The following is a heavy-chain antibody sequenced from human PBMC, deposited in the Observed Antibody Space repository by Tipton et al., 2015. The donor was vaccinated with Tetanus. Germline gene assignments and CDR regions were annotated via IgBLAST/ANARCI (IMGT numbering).Heavy chain of an antibody. D-gene: IGHD2-15*01. CDR1: GFTFSSYG. CDR2: IYSGGDS. V-gene: IGHV3-66*01. J-gene: IGHJ1*01. Sequence: GTLRLSCATSGFTFSSYGVAWFRQAPGKGLEWVSIIYSGGDSYYADSVKDRFTISRDNSKNTVYLQMNSLRVDDTAVYYCASECCSEGRWDKWGQGTLVTVSS. CDR3: ASECCSEGRWDK.